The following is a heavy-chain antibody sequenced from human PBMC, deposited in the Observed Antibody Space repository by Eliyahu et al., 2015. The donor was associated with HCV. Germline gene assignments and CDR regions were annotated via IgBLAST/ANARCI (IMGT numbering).Heavy chain of an antibody. CDR3: AKEGEQQLARGYFDY. J-gene: IGHJ4*02. CDR2: ISYDGXNK. CDR1: GFTFSSYG. D-gene: IGHD6-13*01. Sequence: QVQLVESGGGVVQPGRSLRLSCAASGFTFSSYGMHWVRQAPGKGLEWVAVISYDGXNKYYADSVKGRFTISRDNSKNTLYLQMNSLRAEDTAVYYCAKEGEQQLARGYFDYWGQGTLVTVSS. V-gene: IGHV3-30*18.